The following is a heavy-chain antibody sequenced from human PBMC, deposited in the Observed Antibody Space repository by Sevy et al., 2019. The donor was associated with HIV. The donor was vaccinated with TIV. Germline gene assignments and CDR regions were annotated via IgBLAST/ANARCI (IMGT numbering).Heavy chain of an antibody. V-gene: IGHV3-21*01. CDR1: GFTFSSYS. J-gene: IGHJ6*02. CDR2: ISSSSSYI. D-gene: IGHD3-3*01. CDR3: AIDLIYDFWSGSRAKNYYYYGMDV. Sequence: GGSLRLSCAASGFTFSSYSMNWVRQAPGKGLEWVSSISSSSSYIYYADSVKGRFTISRDKAKNSLYLQMNSLRAEDTAVYYCAIDLIYDFWSGSRAKNYYYYGMDVWGQGTTVTVSS.